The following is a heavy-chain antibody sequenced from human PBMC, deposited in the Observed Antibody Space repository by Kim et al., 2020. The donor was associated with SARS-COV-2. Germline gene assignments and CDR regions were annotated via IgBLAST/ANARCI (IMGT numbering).Heavy chain of an antibody. CDR1: GGSISSYY. D-gene: IGHD3-22*01. CDR3: ARDPTAYYYDTGADNAFDI. CDR2: IYNSGST. J-gene: IGHJ3*02. Sequence: SETLSLTCIISGGSISSYYWSWIRQPPGKGPEWIGYIYNSGSTNYNPSLKSRVTISVDTSKNQFSLKLSSVNAADTAVYYCARDPTAYYYDTGADNAFDIWGQGTMVTVSS. V-gene: IGHV4-59*13.